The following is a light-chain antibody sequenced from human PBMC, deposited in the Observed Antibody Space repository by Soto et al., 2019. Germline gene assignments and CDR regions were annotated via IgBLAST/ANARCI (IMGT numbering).Light chain of an antibody. CDR1: RSNIGRNF. Sequence: QSVLTQSPSASGTPGQRVTISCSGSRSNIGRNFAYWYQHVPGTAPRLLIQRNTERPSGVPDRFSGSKSGTSVTLAISGLRSEDEATYYCAAWDDTLDAQVFGGGTQLTVL. CDR2: RNT. V-gene: IGLV1-47*01. CDR3: AAWDDTLDAQV. J-gene: IGLJ3*02.